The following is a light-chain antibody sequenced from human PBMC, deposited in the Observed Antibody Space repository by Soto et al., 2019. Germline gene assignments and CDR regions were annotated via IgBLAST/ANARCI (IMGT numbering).Light chain of an antibody. CDR3: SSYTTSTTVV. CDR1: SSDVGGYNF. V-gene: IGLV2-14*03. CDR2: EVS. J-gene: IGLJ1*01. Sequence: QSALTQPASVFGSPGQSITFSCTGTSSDVGGYNFVSWYQQHPGKAPKLMIYEVSSRPSGVSNRFSRSKSGNTASLTISGLQPEDEADYYCSSYTTSTTVVFGTGTKVTVL.